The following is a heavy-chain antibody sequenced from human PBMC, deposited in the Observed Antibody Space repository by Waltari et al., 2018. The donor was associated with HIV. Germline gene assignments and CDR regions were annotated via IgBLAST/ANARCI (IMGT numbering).Heavy chain of an antibody. V-gene: IGHV1-24*01. J-gene: IGHJ4*02. CDR1: GYPPSDWS. Sequence: QVQLIQSTSEVKRPGASVTVSCKVSGYPPSDWSMPWVRQGREHRLEWMGGFDPKNGKPVFSQRFWGRVSLAEDTLKDTAHLELNRLTSDDTAVYYCVALYDESPLYSGFWGQGTLVTVS. CDR2: FDPKNGKP. D-gene: IGHD3-16*01. CDR3: VALYDESPLYSGF.